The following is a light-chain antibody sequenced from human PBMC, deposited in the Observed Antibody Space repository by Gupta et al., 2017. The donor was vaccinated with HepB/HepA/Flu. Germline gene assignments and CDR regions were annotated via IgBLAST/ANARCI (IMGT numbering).Light chain of an antibody. CDR3: QQDGSSPMCS. V-gene: IGKV3-20*01. Sequence: IVLTQSPGTLSLSPGERATLSCRASQSVSSSYLAWYQQKPGQAPRLLIYGASSRSTGIQNRLSGSGCGIDLTLTISRLEPEDFAVSYCQQDGSSPMCSFGQGTKVEIK. J-gene: IGKJ2*04. CDR2: GAS. CDR1: QSVSSSY.